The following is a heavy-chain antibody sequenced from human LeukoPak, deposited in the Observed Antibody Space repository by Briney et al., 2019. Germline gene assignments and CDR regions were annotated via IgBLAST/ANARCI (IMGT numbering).Heavy chain of an antibody. J-gene: IGHJ4*02. D-gene: IGHD2-2*01. CDR3: ARAGGDIVVVPAAPFDY. CDR1: GFTFSSYA. CDR2: ISYDGSNK. V-gene: IGHV3-30-3*01. Sequence: PGRSLRLSCAASGFTFSSYAMRWVRQAPGKGLEWVAVISYDGSNKYYADSVKGRFTISRDNSKNTLYLQMNSLRAEDTAVYYCARAGGDIVVVPAAPFDYWGQGTLVTVSS.